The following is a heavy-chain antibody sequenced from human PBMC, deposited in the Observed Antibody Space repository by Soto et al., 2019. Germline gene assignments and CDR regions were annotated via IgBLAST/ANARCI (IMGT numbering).Heavy chain of an antibody. CDR3: ASGTAPDVDY. D-gene: IGHD2-21*02. CDR1: GDTFSRHN. CDR2: IIPFLDDT. V-gene: IGHV1-69*02. J-gene: IGHJ4*02. Sequence: QVPLLQSGTEVKKPGSSLKVSCKASGDTFSRHNIAWVRQALGQGLEWMGRIIPFLDDTTYAQKFRGRVAIFADKSTSTVYMELNSLRSEDTAVYFCASGTAPDVDYWGQGTLVTVSS.